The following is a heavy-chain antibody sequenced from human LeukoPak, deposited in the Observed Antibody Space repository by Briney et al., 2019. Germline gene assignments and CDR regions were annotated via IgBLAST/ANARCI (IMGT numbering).Heavy chain of an antibody. J-gene: IGHJ3*01. D-gene: IGHD6-13*01. V-gene: IGHV1-18*01. CDR2: ISTFNGIT. Sequence: ASVKVSCKTSGYTFISFGISWVRQAPGQGLEWMGWISTFNGITSSAQRLQDRVTMTTDTSTSTAYMELRSLTSDDTAVYYCTRLRSIGASGHDASNFWGQGTMVTVSS. CDR3: TRLRSIGASGHDASNF. CDR1: GYTFISFG.